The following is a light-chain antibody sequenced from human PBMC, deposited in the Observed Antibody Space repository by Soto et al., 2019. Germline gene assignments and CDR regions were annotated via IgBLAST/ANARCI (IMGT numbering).Light chain of an antibody. J-gene: IGKJ1*01. V-gene: IGKV1-39*01. CDR2: ATS. CDR3: QQSYCTVWT. CDR1: QSISWY. Sequence: DIQMTQSPSSLSASVGDRVTITCRASQSISWYLTWYQQKPGKVPTLLIYATSILQSGVPPRFSGSGSGADFTLTIRGLEPEDFATCYCQQSYCTVWTFGQGTMVEIK.